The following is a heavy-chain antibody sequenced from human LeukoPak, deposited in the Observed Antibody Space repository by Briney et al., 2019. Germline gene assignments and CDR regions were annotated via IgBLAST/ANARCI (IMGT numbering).Heavy chain of an antibody. CDR1: GGSFSGYY. Sequence: PSETLSLTCAVYGGSFSGYYWSWIRQPPGKGLEWIGEINHSGSTNYNPSLKSRVTISVDRSKNQFSLKLSSVTAADTAVYYCARPSRQVGPYYGMDIWGQGTTVTVSS. D-gene: IGHD1-26*01. V-gene: IGHV4-34*01. CDR2: INHSGST. CDR3: ARPSRQVGPYYGMDI. J-gene: IGHJ6*02.